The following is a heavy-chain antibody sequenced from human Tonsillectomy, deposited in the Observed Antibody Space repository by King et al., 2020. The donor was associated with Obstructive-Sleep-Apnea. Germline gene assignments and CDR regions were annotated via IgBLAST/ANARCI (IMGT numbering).Heavy chain of an antibody. Sequence: VQLVESGGGLVQPGRSLRLSCAASGFTFDGYAMNWVRQAPGKGLEWVSCISWNSGSIAYADSVKGRFTISRDNAKNSLFLQMNRLKTEDTALYYCAKGGYSSDWDWGQGTLVTVSS. CDR1: GFTFDGYA. D-gene: IGHD6-25*01. CDR3: AKGGYSSDWD. J-gene: IGHJ4*02. CDR2: ISWNSGSI. V-gene: IGHV3-9*01.